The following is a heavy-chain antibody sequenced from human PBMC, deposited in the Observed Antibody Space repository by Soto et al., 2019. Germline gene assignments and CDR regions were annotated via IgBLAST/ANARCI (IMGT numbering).Heavy chain of an antibody. CDR1: GYTFTSYA. J-gene: IGHJ4*02. Sequence: ASVKVSCKASGYTFTSYAMHWVRQAPGQRLEWMGWINAGNGNTRYSQKFQGRVTITRDTSASTAYMELSSLRSEDTAVYYCARGYGYSSGWYVYWGQGTLVTVSS. CDR2: INAGNGNT. D-gene: IGHD6-19*01. CDR3: ARGYGYSSGWYVY. V-gene: IGHV1-3*01.